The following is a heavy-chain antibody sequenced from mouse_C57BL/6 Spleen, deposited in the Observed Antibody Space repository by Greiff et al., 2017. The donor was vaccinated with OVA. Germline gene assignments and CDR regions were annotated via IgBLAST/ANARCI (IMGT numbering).Heavy chain of an antibody. Sequence: QVQLQQSGAELVRPGASVTLSCKASGYTFTDYEMHWVKQTPVHGLEWIGAIDPETGGTAYNQKFKGKAILTADKSSSTAYMELRSLTSEDSAVYYCTRGIITTVVAFDYWGQGTTLTVSS. CDR2: IDPETGGT. V-gene: IGHV1-15*01. CDR1: GYTFTDYE. CDR3: TRGIITTVVAFDY. D-gene: IGHD1-1*01. J-gene: IGHJ2*01.